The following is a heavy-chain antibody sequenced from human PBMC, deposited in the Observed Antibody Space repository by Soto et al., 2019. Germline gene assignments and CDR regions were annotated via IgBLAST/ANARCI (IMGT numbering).Heavy chain of an antibody. V-gene: IGHV4-34*01. CDR2: IYYSGSA. Sequence: TSEXLSLTCAVYGGSFSGYYWSWIRQPPGKGLEWIGNIYYSGSASYNPSLKSRVTISVDTSKNQVSLKLSSVTAADTAVYYCARSSIVPRLPMYPFDYWGQGTLVTVSS. J-gene: IGHJ4*02. D-gene: IGHD2-8*01. CDR1: GGSFSGYY. CDR3: ARSSIVPRLPMYPFDY.